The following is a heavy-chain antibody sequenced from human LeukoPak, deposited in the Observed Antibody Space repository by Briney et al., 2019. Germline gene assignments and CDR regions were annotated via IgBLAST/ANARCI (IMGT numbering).Heavy chain of an antibody. CDR1: GFTFSSYG. J-gene: IGHJ4*02. D-gene: IGHD3-22*01. CDR2: IWYDGSNK. CDR3: ARGQVGIYYDSSGYSPPGY. V-gene: IGHV3-33*01. Sequence: TGGSLRLSCAASGFTFSSYGMHWVRQAPGKGLEWVAVIWYDGSNKYYADSVKGRFTISRDNAKNSLYLQMNSLRAEDTAVYYCARGQVGIYYDSSGYSPPGYWGQGTLVTVSS.